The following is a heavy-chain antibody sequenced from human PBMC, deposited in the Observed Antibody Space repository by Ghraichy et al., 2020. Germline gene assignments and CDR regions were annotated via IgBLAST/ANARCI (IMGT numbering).Heavy chain of an antibody. CDR2: IYYSGST. Sequence: SLNISCTVSGGSISSGGYYWSWIRPHPGKGLEWIGYIYYSGSTYYNPSLKSRVTISVDTSKNQFSLKLSSVTAADTAVYYCARGGVTLGVYWGQGTLVTVSS. CDR3: ARGGVTLGVY. CDR1: GGSISSGGYY. V-gene: IGHV4-31*03. D-gene: IGHD1-26*01. J-gene: IGHJ4*02.